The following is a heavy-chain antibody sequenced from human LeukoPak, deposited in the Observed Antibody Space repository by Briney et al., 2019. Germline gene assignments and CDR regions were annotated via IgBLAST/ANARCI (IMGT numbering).Heavy chain of an antibody. D-gene: IGHD3-10*01. CDR2: ISGSGDNT. J-gene: IGHJ2*01. CDR1: GFTFSSYA. CDR3: AKEEDGDPSYYWYFDL. V-gene: IGHV3-23*01. Sequence: PGGSLRLSCAASGFTFSSYAMHWVRQARGKGLEWVSSISGSGDNTYYADSVKGRFTISRDNSKNMLSLQINNLRVEDTAVYYCAKEEDGDPSYYWYFDLWGRGTLVTVSS.